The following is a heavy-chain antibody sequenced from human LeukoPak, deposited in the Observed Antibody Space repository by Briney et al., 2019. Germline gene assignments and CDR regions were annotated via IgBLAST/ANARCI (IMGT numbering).Heavy chain of an antibody. CDR3: ARAPIAAAGVGFDP. D-gene: IGHD6-13*01. CDR1: GGTFSSYA. V-gene: IGHV1-69*04. Sequence: RASVKVSCKASGGTFSSYAISWVRQAPGQGLEWMGRIIPILGIANYAQKFQGRVTITADKSTSTAYMELSSLRSEDTAVYYCARAPIAAAGVGFDPWGQGTLVTVSS. J-gene: IGHJ5*02. CDR2: IIPILGIA.